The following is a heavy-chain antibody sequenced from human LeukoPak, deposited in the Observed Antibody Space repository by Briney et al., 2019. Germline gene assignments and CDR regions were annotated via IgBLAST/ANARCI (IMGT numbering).Heavy chain of an antibody. V-gene: IGHV3-74*01. Sequence: GGSLRLSCAASGFTFSSYWMHCVRHAPGKGLVWVSRINSDGSSTSYADSVKGRFTISRDNAKNTLYLQMNSLRAEDTAVYYCAPNYYDSSGYYSDAFDIWGQGTMVTVSS. CDR2: INSDGSST. CDR3: APNYYDSSGYYSDAFDI. D-gene: IGHD3-22*01. J-gene: IGHJ3*02. CDR1: GFTFSSYW.